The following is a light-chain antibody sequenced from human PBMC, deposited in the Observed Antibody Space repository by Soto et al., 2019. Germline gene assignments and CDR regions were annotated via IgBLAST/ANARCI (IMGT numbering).Light chain of an antibody. CDR2: GAS. CDR3: QQYATSSPT. V-gene: IGKV1-5*01. J-gene: IGKJ2*01. CDR1: QSISSW. Sequence: DIQMTQSPSTLSASVGDRVTITCRASQSISSWLAWYQQRPREAPKLLIYGASSLESGVPSRISGSGSGTEFTLTISSLQPTDFASYYCQQYATSSPTFGQGTKVEI.